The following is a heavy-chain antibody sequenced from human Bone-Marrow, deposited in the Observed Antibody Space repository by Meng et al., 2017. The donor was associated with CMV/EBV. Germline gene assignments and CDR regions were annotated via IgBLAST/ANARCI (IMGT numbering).Heavy chain of an antibody. D-gene: IGHD2-2*01. CDR2: ISVYHNKA. CDR3: ARRGYCSSGRCNESALDI. V-gene: IGHV1-18*01. J-gene: IGHJ3*02. CDR1: GYSFINNG. Sequence: ASVKVSCKASGYSFINNGISWVRQAPGQGLEWMGWISVYHNKANYAQEFQGRVILTTDTSTSTAYMELRSLTSDDTAVYYCARRGYCSSGRCNESALDIWGQGTMVTVSS.